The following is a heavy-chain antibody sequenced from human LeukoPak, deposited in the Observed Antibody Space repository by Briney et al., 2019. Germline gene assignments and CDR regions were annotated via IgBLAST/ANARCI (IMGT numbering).Heavy chain of an antibody. Sequence: GESLKISCKGSGYSFTSYWISWVRQMPGKGLEWMGRFDPSDSYTNYSPSFQGHVTISADKSISTAYLQWSSLKASDTAMYYCASGLGYCSSTSCRMFDYWGQGTLVTVSS. CDR1: GYSFTSYW. CDR3: ASGLGYCSSTSCRMFDY. J-gene: IGHJ4*02. V-gene: IGHV5-10-1*01. CDR2: FDPSDSYT. D-gene: IGHD2-2*01.